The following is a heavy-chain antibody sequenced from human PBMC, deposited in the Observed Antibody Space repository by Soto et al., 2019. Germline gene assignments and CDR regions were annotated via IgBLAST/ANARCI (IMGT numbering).Heavy chain of an antibody. CDR2: INHSGST. D-gene: IGHD6-13*01. V-gene: IGHV4-34*01. Sequence: SETLSLTCAVYGGSFSGYYWSWIRQPPGKGLEWIGEINHSGSTNYNPSLKSRVTISVDTSKNQFSLKLSSVTAADTAVYYCARDSIRAAFHYWGQGTMVTVYS. CDR3: ARDSIRAAFHY. J-gene: IGHJ4*02. CDR1: GGSFSGYY.